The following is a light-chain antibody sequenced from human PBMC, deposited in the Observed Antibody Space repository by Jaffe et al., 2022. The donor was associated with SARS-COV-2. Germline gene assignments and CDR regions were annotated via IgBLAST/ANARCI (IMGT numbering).Light chain of an antibody. CDR1: NSNIEKKT. V-gene: IGLV1-44*01. Sequence: QSVLTQPPSASGTPGQRVTISCSGGNSNIEKKTVSWYQHLPGSAPKLLIYTNNQRPSGVVDRFSGSKSGTSASLAISGLQSEDEGDYYCAAWDDHLNMIFGGGTKLTVL. CDR2: TNN. J-gene: IGLJ2*01. CDR3: AAWDDHLNMI.